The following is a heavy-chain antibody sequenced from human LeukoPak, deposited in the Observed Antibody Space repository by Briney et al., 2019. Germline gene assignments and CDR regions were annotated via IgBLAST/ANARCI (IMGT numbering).Heavy chain of an antibody. CDR1: GFTFSSYW. V-gene: IGHV3-7*01. D-gene: IGHD3-10*01. CDR2: IKLDVSET. J-gene: IGHJ3*01. Sequence: GGSLRLSCAASGFTFSSYWMTWVSQAPGKGLEWVANIKLDVSETYYVDSVRGRFTISRDNTKNSLYLQMDSLRAEDTAVYYCARKGNAFDFWGQGTMVTVSS. CDR3: ARKGNAFDF.